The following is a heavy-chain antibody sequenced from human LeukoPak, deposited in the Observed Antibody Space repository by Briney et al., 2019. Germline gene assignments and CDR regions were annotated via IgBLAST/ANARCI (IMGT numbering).Heavy chain of an antibody. Sequence: SETLSLTCAVHGGSFSGYYWSWIRQPPGKGQEWIGSIYYSGSTYYNPSLKSRVTISVDTSKNQFSLKLSSVTAADTAVYYCARRLSVGVPGYYYYYMDVWGKGTTVTVSS. CDR1: GGSFSGYY. J-gene: IGHJ6*03. CDR2: IYYSGST. V-gene: IGHV4-34*01. D-gene: IGHD1-26*01. CDR3: ARRLSVGVPGYYYYYMDV.